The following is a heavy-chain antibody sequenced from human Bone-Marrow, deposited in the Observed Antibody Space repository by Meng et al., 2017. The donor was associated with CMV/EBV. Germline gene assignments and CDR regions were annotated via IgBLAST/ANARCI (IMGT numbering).Heavy chain of an antibody. CDR2: INHSGST. CDR1: GGSFSGYY. J-gene: IGHJ4*02. Sequence: GSLRLSCAVYGGSFSGYYWSWIRQPPGKGLEWIGEINHSGSTNYNLSLKSRVTISVDTSKNQFSLKLSSVTAADTAVYYCAREGATARDFDYWGQGTLVTVSS. V-gene: IGHV4-34*01. D-gene: IGHD1-26*01. CDR3: AREGATARDFDY.